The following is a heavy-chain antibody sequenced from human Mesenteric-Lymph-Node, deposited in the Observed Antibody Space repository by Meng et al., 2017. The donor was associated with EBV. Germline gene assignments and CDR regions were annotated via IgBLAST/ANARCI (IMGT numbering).Heavy chain of an antibody. D-gene: IGHD1-26*01. J-gene: IGHJ4*02. CDR3: AHSDVGIIPFDS. CDR2: IYWDDDK. CDR1: GFSLSTNGVA. Sequence: QITLKESGPTLVKPTPTLTLTCTFSGFSLSTNGVAVGWIRQPPGKGLEWLALIYWDDDKRYSPSLKSRLTITKDTSKNQVVLSMTNMDPVDTGTYFCAHSDVGIIPFDSWGQGTLVTVSS. V-gene: IGHV2-5*02.